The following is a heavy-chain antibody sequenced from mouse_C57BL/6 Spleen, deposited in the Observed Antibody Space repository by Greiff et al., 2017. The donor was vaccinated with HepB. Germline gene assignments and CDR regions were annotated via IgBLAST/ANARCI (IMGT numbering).Heavy chain of an antibody. J-gene: IGHJ3*01. Sequence: DVKLVESGGGLVKPGGSLKLSCAASGFTFSDYGMHWVRQAPEKGLEWVAYISSGSSTIYYADTVKGRFTISRDNAKTTLFLQMTSLRSEDTAMYYCARGLTWAPFAYWGQGTLVTVSA. CDR3: ARGLTWAPFAY. V-gene: IGHV5-17*01. D-gene: IGHD3-1*01. CDR2: ISSGSSTI. CDR1: GFTFSDYG.